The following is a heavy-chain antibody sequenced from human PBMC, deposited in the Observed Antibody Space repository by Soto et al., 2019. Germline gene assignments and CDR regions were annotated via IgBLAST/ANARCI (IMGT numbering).Heavy chain of an antibody. J-gene: IGHJ3*02. CDR3: AKDPIDSGYDLGAFDI. D-gene: IGHD5-12*01. Sequence: PGGSLRLSCAASGFTFSSYAMSWVRQAPGKGLEWVSAISGSSGSTYYADSVKGRFTISRDNSKNTLYLQMNSLRAEDTAVFYCAKDPIDSGYDLGAFDIWGQGTMVTVSS. V-gene: IGHV3-23*01. CDR2: ISGSSGST. CDR1: GFTFSSYA.